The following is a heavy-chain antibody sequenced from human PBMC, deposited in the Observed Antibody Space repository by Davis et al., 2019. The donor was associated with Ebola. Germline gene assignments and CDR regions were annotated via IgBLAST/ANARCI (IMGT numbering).Heavy chain of an antibody. CDR2: IIPILGIA. J-gene: IGHJ4*02. Sequence: SVKVSCKASGGTFISYAISWVRQAPGQGLEWMGGIIPILGIANYAQKFQGRVTITADKSTSTAYMELSSLRSEDTAVYYCARAYQPYDILTGYYSHWGQGTLVTVSS. V-gene: IGHV1-69*10. CDR3: ARAYQPYDILTGYYSH. D-gene: IGHD3-9*01. CDR1: GGTFISYA.